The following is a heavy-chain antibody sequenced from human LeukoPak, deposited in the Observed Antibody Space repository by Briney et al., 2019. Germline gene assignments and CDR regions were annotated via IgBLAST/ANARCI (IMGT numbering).Heavy chain of an antibody. CDR2: INHRGST. D-gene: IGHD2-21*02. Sequence: SETLSLTCAIYGGSFSGYYWSWIRQPPGKGLEWIGEINHRGSTNYNSSLKSRVTISVDTSRNSFSLELSSVTAADTAVYYCARVGYCGGDCYPFDYWGQGTLTTISS. J-gene: IGHJ4*02. CDR1: GGSFSGYY. V-gene: IGHV4-34*01. CDR3: ARVGYCGGDCYPFDY.